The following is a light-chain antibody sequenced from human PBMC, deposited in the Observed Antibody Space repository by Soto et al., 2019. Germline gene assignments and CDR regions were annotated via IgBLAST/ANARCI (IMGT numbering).Light chain of an antibody. CDR3: CSDAGTSTYF. CDR1: NSDLGGFNF. Sequence: QSAVTQPASVSGSPGQSITISCTRTNSDLGGFNFVSWYQQHPGKAPKVIIYEVAKRPLGISDRFSGSKSGNTASLTISGLQVEDEADYYCCSDAGTSTYFFGTGTKLTVL. J-gene: IGLJ1*01. CDR2: EVA. V-gene: IGLV2-23*02.